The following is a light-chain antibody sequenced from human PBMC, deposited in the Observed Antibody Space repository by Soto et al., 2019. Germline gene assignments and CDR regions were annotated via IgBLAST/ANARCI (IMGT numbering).Light chain of an antibody. J-gene: IGKJ1*01. CDR1: QGISSA. CDR2: DAS. Sequence: AIQLTQSPSSLSASVGDRGTSTFRASQGISSALAWYQQKPGKAPKLLIYDASSLESGVPSRFSGSGSGTEFTLTISSLQPDDFATYYRQQYSSYSRTFGQGTKVDIK. CDR3: QQYSSYSRT. V-gene: IGKV1-13*02.